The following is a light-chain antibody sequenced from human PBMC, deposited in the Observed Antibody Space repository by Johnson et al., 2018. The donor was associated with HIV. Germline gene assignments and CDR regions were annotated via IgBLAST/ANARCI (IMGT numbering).Light chain of an antibody. J-gene: IGLJ1*01. Sequence: QSVLTQPPSVSAAPGQKVTISCSGSSSNIGNNYVSWYQQLPGTAPRIVTYDNNNRPSGNPDRFPSSKYGTSGTLAITGLQSGDEADYYGGTWDSSLSAYVFGTGTKVTVL. CDR3: GTWDSSLSAYV. CDR1: SSNIGNNY. V-gene: IGLV1-51*01. CDR2: DNN.